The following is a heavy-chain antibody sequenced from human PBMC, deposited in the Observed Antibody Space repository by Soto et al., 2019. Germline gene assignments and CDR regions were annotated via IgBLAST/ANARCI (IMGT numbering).Heavy chain of an antibody. CDR2: MNPLNGDT. CDR3: ARGNSGAFDI. CDR1: GYTFTTYS. J-gene: IGHJ3*02. Sequence: QVKLVQSGAEVKKPGASVKVSCKASGYTFTTYSMHWVRQDTGQRLEWMGWMNPLNGDTKYSQRFQGRLTIIRDTSASTAYMELSSLRSEETAIYYCARGNSGAFDIWGQGTMVTVSS. V-gene: IGHV1-3*01. D-gene: IGHD6-19*01.